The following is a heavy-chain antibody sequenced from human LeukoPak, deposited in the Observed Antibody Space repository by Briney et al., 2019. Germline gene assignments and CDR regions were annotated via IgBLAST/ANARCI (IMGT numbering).Heavy chain of an antibody. CDR2: ISSSSSYI. V-gene: IGHV3-21*01. J-gene: IGHJ4*02. Sequence: GGSLRLSCAAPGFTFSSYSMNWVRQAPGKGLEWVSSISSSSSYIYYADSVKGRFTISRDNAKNSLYLQMNSLRAEDTAVYYCAREGVVVPAAPLDYWGQGTLVTVSS. D-gene: IGHD2-2*01. CDR3: AREGVVVPAAPLDY. CDR1: GFTFSSYS.